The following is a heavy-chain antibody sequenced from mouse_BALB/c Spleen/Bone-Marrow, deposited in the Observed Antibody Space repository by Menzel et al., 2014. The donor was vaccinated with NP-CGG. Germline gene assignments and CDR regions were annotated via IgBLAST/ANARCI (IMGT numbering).Heavy chain of an antibody. Sequence: EVHLVESGPGLVKPSQSLSLTCSVTGYSITSGYYWNWIRQFPGNKLEWMGYISYDGSNNYNPSLKNRISITRDTSKNQFFLKLNSVTTEDTATYYCAREGYYYDYAFDYWGQGTTLTVSS. V-gene: IGHV3-6*02. CDR2: ISYDGSN. CDR1: GYSITSGYY. J-gene: IGHJ2*01. CDR3: AREGYYYDYAFDY. D-gene: IGHD1-2*01.